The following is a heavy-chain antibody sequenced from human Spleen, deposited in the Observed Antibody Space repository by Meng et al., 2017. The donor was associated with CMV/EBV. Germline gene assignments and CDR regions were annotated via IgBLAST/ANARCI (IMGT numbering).Heavy chain of an antibody. CDR3: ARDPLDY. Sequence: SLRLSCADSGFTLSSYWMSWVRQAPGKGLEWVASVKQDDSAKYYADSVRGRFTISRDDAKNSLSLQMNSLRVEDTAVYYCARDPLDYWGQGTLVTVSS. J-gene: IGHJ4*02. V-gene: IGHV3-7*01. CDR1: GFTLSSYW. CDR2: VKQDDSAK.